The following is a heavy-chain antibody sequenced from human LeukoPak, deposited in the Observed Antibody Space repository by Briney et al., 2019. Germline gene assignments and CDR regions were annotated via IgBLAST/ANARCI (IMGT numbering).Heavy chain of an antibody. D-gene: IGHD3-22*01. V-gene: IGHV3-7*02. CDR2: IKREGSEK. CDR1: GFTFSSYW. CDR3: AATYYYDGSGDY. Sequence: GGSLRLSCAASGFTFSSYWMSWVRQAPGKGLEWVANIKREGSEKYYVDSVKGRFTISRDNAKNSLYLLMNSLRTEDTAVYYCAATYYYDGSGDYWGQGTLVTVSS. J-gene: IGHJ4*02.